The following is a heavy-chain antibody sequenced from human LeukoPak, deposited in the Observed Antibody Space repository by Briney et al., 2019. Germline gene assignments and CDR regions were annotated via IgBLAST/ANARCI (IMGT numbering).Heavy chain of an antibody. J-gene: IGHJ4*02. CDR3: ALTPPGDYGYFDY. CDR1: GFTFSTYS. V-gene: IGHV3-23*01. Sequence: GSLRLSCAASGFTFSTYSMSWVRQAPGKGLEWVSAISGSGGSTYYADSVKGRFTISRDNSKNTLYLQMNSLRAEDTAVYYCALTPPGDYGYFDYWGQGTLVTVSS. D-gene: IGHD4-17*01. CDR2: ISGSGGST.